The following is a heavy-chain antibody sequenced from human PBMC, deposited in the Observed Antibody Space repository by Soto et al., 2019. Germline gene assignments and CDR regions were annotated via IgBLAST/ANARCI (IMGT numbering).Heavy chain of an antibody. V-gene: IGHV3-9*01. CDR2: ISWKSGSI. J-gene: IGHJ4*02. Sequence: EVQLVESGGGLVQPGRSLRLSCAASGFTFDDYAMHWVRQAPGKGLEWVSGISWKSGSIGYADSGKGRITISRDNAKNSLYLQMNRLRAEDTALYYCAKGGQLLAEGGGYWGQGTLVTVSS. D-gene: IGHD2-2*01. CDR3: AKGGQLLAEGGGY. CDR1: GFTFDDYA.